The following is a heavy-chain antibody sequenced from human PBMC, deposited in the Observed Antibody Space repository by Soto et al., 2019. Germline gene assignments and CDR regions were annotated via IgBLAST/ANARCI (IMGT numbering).Heavy chain of an antibody. J-gene: IGHJ4*02. CDR2: IYYSGST. D-gene: IGHD3-9*01. Sequence: PSETLSLTCAVSGGSISSGGYSWSWIRQPPGKGLEWIGSIYYSGSTYYNPSLKSRVTISVDTSKNQFSLKLSSVTAADTAVYYCARHDWAKPFDYWGQGTLVTVSS. CDR1: GGSISSGGYS. V-gene: IGHV4-30-2*03. CDR3: ARHDWAKPFDY.